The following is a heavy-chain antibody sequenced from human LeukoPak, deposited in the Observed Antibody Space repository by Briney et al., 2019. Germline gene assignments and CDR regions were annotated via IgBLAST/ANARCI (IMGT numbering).Heavy chain of an antibody. CDR2: IRYDGSNK. Sequence: GGSLRLSCAASGFTFSSYGMHWVRQAPGKGLEWVAFIRYDGSNKYYADSVKGRFTISRDNSKNTLYLQMNSLRAEDTAVYYCAKVASGPFGSGYFDYWGQGTLVTVSS. J-gene: IGHJ4*02. CDR3: AKVASGPFGSGYFDY. V-gene: IGHV3-30*02. CDR1: GFTFSSYG. D-gene: IGHD3-3*01.